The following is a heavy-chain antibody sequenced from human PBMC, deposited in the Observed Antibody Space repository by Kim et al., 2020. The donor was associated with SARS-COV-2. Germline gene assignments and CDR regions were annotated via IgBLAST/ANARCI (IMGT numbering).Heavy chain of an antibody. Sequence: SETLSLTCTVSGGSVSSGSYYWSWIRQPPGKGLEWIGYIYYSGSTNYNPSLKSRVTISVDTSKNQFSLKLSSVTAADTAVYYCARLRRDGYNVPYWGQGT. D-gene: IGHD5-12*01. J-gene: IGHJ4*02. V-gene: IGHV4-61*01. CDR3: ARLRRDGYNVPY. CDR2: IYYSGST. CDR1: GGSVSSGSYY.